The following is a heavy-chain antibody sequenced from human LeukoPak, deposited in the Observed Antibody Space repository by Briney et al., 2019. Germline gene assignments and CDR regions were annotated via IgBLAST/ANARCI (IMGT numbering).Heavy chain of an antibody. D-gene: IGHD3-10*01. V-gene: IGHV4-59*12. CDR3: ARASLRLVNWFDP. CDR1: GGSISSYY. Sequence: SETLSLTCTVSGGSISSYYWSWIRQPPGKGLEWFGYIYHSGSTNYNPSLKSRVTISVDTSKNQFSLKLSSVTAADTAVYYCARASLRLVNWFDPWGQGTLVTVSS. J-gene: IGHJ5*02. CDR2: IYHSGST.